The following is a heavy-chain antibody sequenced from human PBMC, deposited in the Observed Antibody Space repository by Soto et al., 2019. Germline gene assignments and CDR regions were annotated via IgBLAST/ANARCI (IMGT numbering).Heavy chain of an antibody. J-gene: IGHJ6*02. V-gene: IGHV3-30-3*01. CDR2: ISYDGSNK. D-gene: IGHD3-3*01. Sequence: PGGSLRLSCAASGFTFSSYAMHWVRQAPGKGLEWVAVISYDGSNKYYADSVKGRFTISRDNSKNTLYLQMNSLRAEDTAVYYCARRVRFWSGPLPYYYCGMDVWGQGTAVTVSS. CDR3: ARRVRFWSGPLPYYYCGMDV. CDR1: GFTFSSYA.